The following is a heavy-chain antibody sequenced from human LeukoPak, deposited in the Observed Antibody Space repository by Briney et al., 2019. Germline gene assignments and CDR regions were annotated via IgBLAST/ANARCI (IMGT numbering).Heavy chain of an antibody. CDR1: GFTFSSYW. CDR3: ARVIEGIAAAGTYYYYGMDV. Sequence: GGSLRLSCAASGFTFSSYWMHWVRQAPGKGLVWVSRINSDGSSTSYADSVKGRFTISRDNAKNTLYLQMNSLRAEDTAVYYCARVIEGIAAAGTYYYYGMDVWGQGTTVTVSS. J-gene: IGHJ6*02. CDR2: INSDGSST. V-gene: IGHV3-74*01. D-gene: IGHD6-13*01.